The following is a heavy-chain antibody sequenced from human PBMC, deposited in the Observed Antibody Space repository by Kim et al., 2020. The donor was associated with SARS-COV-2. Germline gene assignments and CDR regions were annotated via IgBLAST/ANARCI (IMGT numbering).Heavy chain of an antibody. CDR2: IYHSGST. V-gene: IGHV4-38-2*02. CDR1: GYSISSGYY. Sequence: SETLSLTCTVSGYSISSGYYWGWIRQPPGKGLEWIGSIYHSGSTYYNPSLKSRVTISVDTSKNQFSLKLSSVTAADTAVYYCARESRAAVAGTDYWGQGTLVTVSS. CDR3: ARESRAAVAGTDY. J-gene: IGHJ4*02. D-gene: IGHD6-19*01.